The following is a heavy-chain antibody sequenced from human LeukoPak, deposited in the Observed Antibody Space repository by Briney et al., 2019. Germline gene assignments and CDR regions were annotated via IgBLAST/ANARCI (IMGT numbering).Heavy chain of an antibody. Sequence: PETLSLTCTVSGGSISSSSFYWGWIRQPPGQGLAWPGSIYYSGSTYYNPSLKSRLTISVDMSKNQYSLKLSSVTAADTAVYYCARVDYGDYRVAFDSWGQGTMVTVSS. V-gene: IGHV4-39*01. CDR1: GGSISSSSFY. D-gene: IGHD4-17*01. CDR2: IYYSGST. J-gene: IGHJ3*02. CDR3: ARVDYGDYRVAFDS.